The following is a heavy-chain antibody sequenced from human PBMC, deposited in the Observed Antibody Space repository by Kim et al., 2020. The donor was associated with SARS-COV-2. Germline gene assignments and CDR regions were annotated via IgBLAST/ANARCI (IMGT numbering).Heavy chain of an antibody. V-gene: IGHV4-39*01. Sequence: YYTPSLKSRVTMSADTSRNQISLKRSSVTAADTAVYYCARIFSSYCYLGVWGEGTSVTVSS. CDR3: ARIFSSYCYLGV. J-gene: IGHJ6*04. D-gene: IGHD3-16*02.